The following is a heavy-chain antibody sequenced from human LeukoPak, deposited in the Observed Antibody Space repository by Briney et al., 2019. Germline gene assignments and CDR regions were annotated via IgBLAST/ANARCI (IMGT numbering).Heavy chain of an antibody. V-gene: IGHV3-9*01. J-gene: IGHJ5*01. CDR2: ISWNSGSI. CDR3: AKDIRGDYYDSSGYSDS. Sequence: GGSLRLSCAASGFTFDDYAMHWVRQAPGKGLEWVSGISWNSGSIGYADSVKGRFTISRDNAKNSLYLKMNSLRAEDTALYYCAKDIRGDYYDSSGYSDSWGQGTLVTVSS. D-gene: IGHD3-22*01. CDR1: GFTFDDYA.